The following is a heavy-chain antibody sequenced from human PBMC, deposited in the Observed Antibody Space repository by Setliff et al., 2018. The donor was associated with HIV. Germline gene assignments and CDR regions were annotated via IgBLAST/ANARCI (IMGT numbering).Heavy chain of an antibody. Sequence: SETLSLTCTVSGGSFIGSSFQSTWIRQPPGRGLEWIGDIAYSGTTVYTNYNPSLESRVTISEDTSRHQFFLKLTSVTADDTGVYYCARGPPFAFWGQGLPVTVSS. CDR1: GGSFIGSSFQ. J-gene: IGHJ4*02. CDR3: ARGPPFAF. CDR2: IAYSGTTVYT. V-gene: IGHV4-39*07.